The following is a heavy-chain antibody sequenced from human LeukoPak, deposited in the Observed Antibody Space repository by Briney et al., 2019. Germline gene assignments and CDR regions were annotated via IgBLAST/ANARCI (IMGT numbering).Heavy chain of an antibody. Sequence: GGSLRLSCAASGFTFSSYAMSWVRQAPGKGLEWVCGIRGSGSETFYADSVKGRFTISRDNSINTLYLQMNSLRVEDTALYYCAKDRLRFLIPHDWGQGTQVTVSS. D-gene: IGHD5-12*01. J-gene: IGHJ4*02. V-gene: IGHV3-23*01. CDR3: AKDRLRFLIPHD. CDR2: IRGSGSET. CDR1: GFTFSSYA.